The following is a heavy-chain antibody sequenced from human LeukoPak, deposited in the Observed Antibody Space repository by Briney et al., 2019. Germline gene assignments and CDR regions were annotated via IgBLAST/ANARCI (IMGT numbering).Heavy chain of an antibody. CDR3: AKRIGRVGPTSSHYFES. Sequence: GGSLRLSCAASGFTFSTYAMSWVRQGPGKGLEWVSTFSISGNTYYADSVKGRFTISRDNSKNTLSLQMNSLRAEDTAVYYCAKRIGRVGPTSSHYFESWGQGTLVTVSS. CDR2: FSISGNT. V-gene: IGHV3-23*01. J-gene: IGHJ4*02. D-gene: IGHD4-11*01. CDR1: GFTFSTYA.